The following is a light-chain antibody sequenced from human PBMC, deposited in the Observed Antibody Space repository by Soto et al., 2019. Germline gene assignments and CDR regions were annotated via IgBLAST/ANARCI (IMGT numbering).Light chain of an antibody. V-gene: IGKV3-20*01. J-gene: IGKJ1*01. CDR1: QSVRSNY. CDR2: GAS. Sequence: DIVLTQSPGTLSLSPGERATLSCRASQSVRSNYVAWYQQKPGQAPRLLIHGASSRATGIPDRFSGSGSGTDFTLTISRLEPEDFAVYYCQQYGSSKTFGQGTKMDI. CDR3: QQYGSSKT.